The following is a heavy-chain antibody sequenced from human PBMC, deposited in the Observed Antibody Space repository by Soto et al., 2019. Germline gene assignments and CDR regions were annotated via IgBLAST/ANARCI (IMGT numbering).Heavy chain of an antibody. Sequence: GGSLRLSCEASGFTFSNYWMTWVRQAPGKGLECVANIDQEGGERYFVDSVKGRFTVSRNNAKNSLYLQMNSLRAEDTAVYYCARDGGIRGPDFDYWGHGTLVTVSS. J-gene: IGHJ4*01. CDR2: IDQEGGER. CDR3: ARDGGIRGPDFDY. CDR1: GFTFSNYW. D-gene: IGHD3-16*01. V-gene: IGHV3-7*05.